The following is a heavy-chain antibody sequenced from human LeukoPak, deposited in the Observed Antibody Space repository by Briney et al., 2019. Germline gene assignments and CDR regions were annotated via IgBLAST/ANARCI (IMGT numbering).Heavy chain of an antibody. CDR2: IKQDGSEK. J-gene: IGHJ4*02. CDR3: ARVSSGPQDY. V-gene: IGHV3-7*01. D-gene: IGHD6-19*01. CDR1: GFTFSRYW. Sequence: GGSLRLSCAASGFTFSRYWMSWVRQAPGKGLEWVANIKQDGSEKYYVDSVKGRFTISRDNAKNSLYLQMNSLRAEDTAVYYCARVSSGPQDYWGQGTLVTVSS.